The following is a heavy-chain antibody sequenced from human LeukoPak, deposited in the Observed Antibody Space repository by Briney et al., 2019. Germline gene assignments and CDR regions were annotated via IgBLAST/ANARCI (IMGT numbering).Heavy chain of an antibody. V-gene: IGHV3-23*01. CDR1: GFAFGLYD. CDR3: ARVPYNAILYRLAY. Sequence: GGPLRLSCARSGFAFGLYDMRWPRQAPGMGVEGVSSFSGSGQTTYYADAVEGRFTITRDNSNNTLYLQQNSLRAEDTATYYCARVPYNAILYRLAYWGQGTLVTVSS. J-gene: IGHJ4*02. D-gene: IGHD3-9*01. CDR2: FSGSGQTT.